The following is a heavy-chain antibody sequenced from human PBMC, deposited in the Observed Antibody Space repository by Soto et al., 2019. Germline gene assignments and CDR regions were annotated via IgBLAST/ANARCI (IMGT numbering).Heavy chain of an antibody. CDR2: ISWDGGST. V-gene: IGHV3-43*01. CDR1: GFTFDDYT. CDR3: AKGADTAMAIDWYFDL. D-gene: IGHD5-18*01. J-gene: IGHJ2*01. Sequence: GGSLRLSCAASGFTFDDYTMHWVRQAPGKGLEWVSLISWDGGSTYYADSVKGRFTISRDNSKNSLYLQMNSLRTEDTALYYCAKGADTAMAIDWYFDLWGRGTLVTVSS.